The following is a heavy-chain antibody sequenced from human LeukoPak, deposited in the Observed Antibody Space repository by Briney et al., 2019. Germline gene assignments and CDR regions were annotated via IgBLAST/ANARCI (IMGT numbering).Heavy chain of an antibody. V-gene: IGHV4-34*12. CDR2: IIDTGST. Sequence: SETLSLTCAVYGGSFSGYYWTWIRQPPGKGLEWIGEIIDTGSTKYNSSLKSRVTISVDTTKNQFSLSLDSVTAADTAVYYCARGLASGYPPIPFDYWGQGTLVTVSS. J-gene: IGHJ4*02. CDR3: ARGLASGYPPIPFDY. CDR1: GGSFSGYY. D-gene: IGHD3-3*01.